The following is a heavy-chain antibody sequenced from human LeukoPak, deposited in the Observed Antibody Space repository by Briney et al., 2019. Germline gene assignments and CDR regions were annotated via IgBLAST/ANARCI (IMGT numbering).Heavy chain of an antibody. CDR3: ARDIGYNTFDY. D-gene: IGHD5-24*01. Sequence: PGGSLRLSCAASGFTFSNYWMSWVCQAPGKGLEWVANIKEDGSATYYVDSVKGRFTISRDNAKNSQYLQMNSLRAVDTAVYYCARDIGYNTFDYWGQGTLVTVSS. CDR2: IKEDGSAT. CDR1: GFTFSNYW. V-gene: IGHV3-7*05. J-gene: IGHJ4*02.